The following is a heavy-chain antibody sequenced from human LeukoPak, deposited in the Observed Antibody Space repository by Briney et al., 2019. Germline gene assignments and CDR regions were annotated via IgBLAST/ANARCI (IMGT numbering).Heavy chain of an antibody. CDR3: ARTDSYGYHFDY. D-gene: IGHD2-21*02. Sequence: PSETLSLTCTVSGGSISSYYWNWIRQPPGKGLEWIGYIYNSGSTNNNPSLKSRVTISVDTSKNQFYLKLSSVTAVDTAVYYCARTDSYGYHFDYWGQGTLVTVSS. CDR1: GGSISSYY. CDR2: IYNSGST. J-gene: IGHJ4*02. V-gene: IGHV4-59*12.